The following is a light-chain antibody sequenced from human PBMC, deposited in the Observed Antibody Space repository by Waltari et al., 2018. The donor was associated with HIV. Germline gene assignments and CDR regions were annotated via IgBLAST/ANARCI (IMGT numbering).Light chain of an antibody. CDR1: SSDVGDYNY. V-gene: IGLV2-14*01. Sequence: QSALTQPASVSGSPGQSITISCTGTSSDVGDYNYVSWYQQHPGKAPKLMIYEVSNRPSGVSHRFSGSKSGNTASLTISGLQAEDEADYYCSSYTSSSTPLFGGGTKLTVL. J-gene: IGLJ2*01. CDR2: EVS. CDR3: SSYTSSSTPL.